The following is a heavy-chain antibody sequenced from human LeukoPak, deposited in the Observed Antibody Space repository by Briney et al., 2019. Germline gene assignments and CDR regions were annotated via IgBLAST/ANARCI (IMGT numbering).Heavy chain of an antibody. Sequence: GGSLRLSCAASGLTFSSYWMSWVRQAPGKGLEWVANIKQDGSEKYYVDSVKGRFTISRDNAKNSLYLQMNSLRAEDTAVYYCARGPLLLWFGELSPYYFDYWGQGTLVTVSS. V-gene: IGHV3-7*01. CDR3: ARGPLLLWFGELSPYYFDY. D-gene: IGHD3-10*01. CDR1: GLTFSSYW. CDR2: IKQDGSEK. J-gene: IGHJ4*02.